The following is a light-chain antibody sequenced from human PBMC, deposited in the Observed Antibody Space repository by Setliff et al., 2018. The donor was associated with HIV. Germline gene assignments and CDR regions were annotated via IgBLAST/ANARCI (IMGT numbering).Light chain of an antibody. CDR2: EVS. Sequence: QSVLTQPASVSGSPGQSITISCTGTSSDVGGSNYVSWYQQHPGKAPKLMIYEVSKRPSGVPDRFSGSKSGSTASLTVSGLQAADEADYYCNSYAGSNNWVFGGGTQLTVL. V-gene: IGLV2-8*01. J-gene: IGLJ3*02. CDR1: SSDVGGSNY. CDR3: NSYAGSNNWV.